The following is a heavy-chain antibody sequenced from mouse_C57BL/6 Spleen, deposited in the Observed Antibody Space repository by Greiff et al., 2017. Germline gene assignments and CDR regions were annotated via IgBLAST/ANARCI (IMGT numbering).Heavy chain of an antibody. V-gene: IGHV1-54*01. CDR1: GYAFTNYL. CDR2: INPGSGGT. J-gene: IGHJ2*01. CDR3: ASAPLAYYFDY. Sequence: VQLQQSGAELVRPGTSVKVSCKASGYAFTNYLIEWVKQRPGQGLEWIGVINPGSGGTNYNEKFKGKATLTADKSSSTAYMQLSSLTSEDSAVYFCASAPLAYYFDYWGQGTTLTVSS.